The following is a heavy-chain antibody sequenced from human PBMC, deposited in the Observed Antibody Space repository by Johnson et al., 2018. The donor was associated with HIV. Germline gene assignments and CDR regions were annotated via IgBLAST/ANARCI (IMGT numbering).Heavy chain of an antibody. Sequence: EKLVESGGGVVRPGGSLRLSCAASGFTFDDYGMSWVRQAPGKGLEWVSVIYSGGSTYYADSVKGRFTISRDNSKNTLYLQMNSLRAEDTAVSYCARGGYLDAFDIWGQGTMVTVSS. J-gene: IGHJ3*02. D-gene: IGHD6-13*01. V-gene: IGHV3-66*02. CDR1: GFTFDDYG. CDR2: IYSGGST. CDR3: ARGGYLDAFDI.